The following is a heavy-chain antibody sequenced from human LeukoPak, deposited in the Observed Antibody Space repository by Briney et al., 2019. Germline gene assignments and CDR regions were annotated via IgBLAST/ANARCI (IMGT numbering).Heavy chain of an antibody. Sequence: ASVTVSCTASGYTFTVYYMHWVRQAPGQGLEWMGWINPKSGGTNYAQKFQGRVTMTRDTSIHTAYMELSRLRSDDTAVYYCARSNRIAVSSAEYFQHWGQGTLVTVSS. CDR3: ARSNRIAVSSAEYFQH. CDR2: INPKSGGT. CDR1: GYTFTVYY. V-gene: IGHV1-2*02. J-gene: IGHJ1*01. D-gene: IGHD6-19*01.